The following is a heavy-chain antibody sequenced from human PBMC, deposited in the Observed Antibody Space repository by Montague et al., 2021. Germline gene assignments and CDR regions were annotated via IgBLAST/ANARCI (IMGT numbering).Heavy chain of an antibody. Sequence: SLRLSCAASGFTFDNYATTWVRQAPGKGLEWVSAYSGRGDFTYYADSVKGRFTVSRDNSKNTLYLLMNSLRVEDTAVYYCAKYYRFYFDSLGHFDYWGRGTLVTVSS. CDR3: AKYYRFYFDSLGHFDY. J-gene: IGHJ4*02. CDR2: YSGRGDFT. CDR1: GFTFDNYA. D-gene: IGHD3-9*01. V-gene: IGHV3-23*01.